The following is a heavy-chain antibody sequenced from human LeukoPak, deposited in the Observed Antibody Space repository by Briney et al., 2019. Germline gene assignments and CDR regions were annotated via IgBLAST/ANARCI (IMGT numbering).Heavy chain of an antibody. CDR1: GGSISSGGYY. CDR3: ARGSRHATVVTPVYFDL. J-gene: IGHJ2*01. D-gene: IGHD4-23*01. CDR2: INHSGST. Sequence: SSETLSLTCAVSGGSISSGGYYWSWIRQPPGKGLEWIGEINHSGSTNYNPSLKSRVTISVDTSKNQFSLKLSSVTAADTAVYYCARGSRHATVVTPVYFDLWGRGTLVTVSS. V-gene: IGHV4-34*01.